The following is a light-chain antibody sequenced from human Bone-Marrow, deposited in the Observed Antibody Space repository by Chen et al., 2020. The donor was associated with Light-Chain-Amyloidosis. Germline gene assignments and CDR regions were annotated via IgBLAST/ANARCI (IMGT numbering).Light chain of an antibody. CDR2: EDS. CDR3: CSSSDTDTLI. Sequence: QSALTQPASVAGSVGQSITISCIGTSTDVGHYTLVSWYQQHPGEAPKLMIYEDSERPSGVSNRFSGSKSGNTASLTISGLQTEDQADYYCCSSSDTDTLIFGTGTRLTVL. CDR1: STDVGHYTL. V-gene: IGLV2-23*01. J-gene: IGLJ2*01.